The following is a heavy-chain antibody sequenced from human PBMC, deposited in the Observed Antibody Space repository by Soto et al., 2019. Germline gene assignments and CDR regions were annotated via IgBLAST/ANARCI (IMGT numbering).Heavy chain of an antibody. J-gene: IGHJ4*02. CDR3: AKGAVYDRCGPPTLDYFDY. V-gene: IGHV1-18*01. CDR1: GYTFATYG. Sequence: ASVKVSCKASGYTFATYGITWVRQAPGQGLEWMGWINPYNEKTNYVQKLQGRVTMTIDTSTSTAYMEVRSLRSDDTAVYYCAKGAVYDRCGPPTLDYFDYWGQGTMVTVYS. CDR2: INPYNEKT. D-gene: IGHD3-22*01.